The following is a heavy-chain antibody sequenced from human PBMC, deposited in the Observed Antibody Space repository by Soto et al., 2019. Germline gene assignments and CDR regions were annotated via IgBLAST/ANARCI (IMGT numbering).Heavy chain of an antibody. V-gene: IGHV1-3*01. CDR2: INAGNGNT. CDR3: ARDIGHIVVVTVPGL. J-gene: IGHJ4*02. D-gene: IGHD2-21*02. CDR1: GYTFTSYA. Sequence: ASVKVSCKASGYTFTSYAMHWVRQAPGQRLAWMGWINAGNGNTKYSQKFQGRVTITRDTSASTAYMELSSLRSEDTAVYYCARDIGHIVVVTVPGLWGQGTLVTVSS.